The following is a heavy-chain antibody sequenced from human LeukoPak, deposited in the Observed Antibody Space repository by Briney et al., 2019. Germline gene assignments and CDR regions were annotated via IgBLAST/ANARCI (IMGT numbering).Heavy chain of an antibody. V-gene: IGHV3-33*01. CDR1: GFTFSRNG. J-gene: IGHJ2*01. D-gene: IGHD3-10*01. CDR3: ARDSQGSGWYFDL. CDR2: MWYDGSNK. Sequence: PGRSLRLSCAASGFTFSRNGVHWVRQAQGKGLELEAVMWYDGSNKYYADSVKGRFTIFRDNSRNTLYLQMNSLIVEDTAVYYCARDSQGSGWYFDLWGRGTLVIVSS.